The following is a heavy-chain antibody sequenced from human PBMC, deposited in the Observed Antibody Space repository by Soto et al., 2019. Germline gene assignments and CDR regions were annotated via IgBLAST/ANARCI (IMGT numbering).Heavy chain of an antibody. CDR3: ARTYGSGSYRGYYYYYGMDV. Sequence: PGGSLRLSCAASGLTFSSYDMHWVRQATGKGLDWVSAIGTAGDTYYPGSVKGRFTISRENAKNSLYLQMNSLRAGDTAVYYCARTYGSGSYRGYYYYYGMDVWGQGTTVTVSS. D-gene: IGHD3-10*01. CDR1: GLTFSSYD. J-gene: IGHJ6*02. V-gene: IGHV3-13*01. CDR2: IGTAGDT.